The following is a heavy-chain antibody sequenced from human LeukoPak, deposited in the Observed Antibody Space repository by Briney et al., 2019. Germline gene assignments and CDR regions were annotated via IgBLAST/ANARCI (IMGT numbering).Heavy chain of an antibody. Sequence: PGGSLRLSCAASGFTFSSYWMSWVRQAPGEGLEWLGRIKSKVHGETIDYAAPVKGRFTISRDDSKNTLYLEMNSLKTEDTAVYYCTTVWGGDWGQGTLVTVSS. CDR3: TTVWGGD. CDR1: GFTFSSYW. CDR2: IKSKVHGETI. V-gene: IGHV3-15*01. J-gene: IGHJ1*01. D-gene: IGHD7-27*01.